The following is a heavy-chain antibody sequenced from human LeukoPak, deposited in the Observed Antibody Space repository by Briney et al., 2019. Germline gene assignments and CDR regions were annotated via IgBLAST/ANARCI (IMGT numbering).Heavy chain of an antibody. D-gene: IGHD4-23*01. CDR1: GDSVSSNSAA. CDR3: AREADYGGKSAEFDF. CDR2: TYYRSKWSD. J-gene: IGHJ4*02. Sequence: SHTLSLTCAISGDSVSSNSAAWNWIRQSPSRGIEWLGRTYYRSKWSDDYAPSVKSRITISPDTSKNHFSLHLSSATPEDTAIYYCAREADYGGKSAEFDFWGQGTLVTVSS. V-gene: IGHV6-1*01.